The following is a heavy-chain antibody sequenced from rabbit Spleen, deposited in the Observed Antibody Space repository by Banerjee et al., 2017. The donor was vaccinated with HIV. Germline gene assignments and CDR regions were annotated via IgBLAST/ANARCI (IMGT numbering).Heavy chain of an antibody. CDR1: GIDFSNYYY. CDR3: ARPRYAGYAGYGYAFNL. CDR2: IDDGSGGSD. D-gene: IGHD6-1*01. Sequence: QSLEESGGGLVKPGGTLTLTCKASGIDFSNYYYMCWVRQAPGKGLEWIACIDDGSGGSDYYASWAKGRFTISRTSSTTVTLQMTSLTAADTATYFCARPRYAGYAGYGYAFNLWGQGTLVTVS. J-gene: IGHJ4*01. V-gene: IGHV1S40*01.